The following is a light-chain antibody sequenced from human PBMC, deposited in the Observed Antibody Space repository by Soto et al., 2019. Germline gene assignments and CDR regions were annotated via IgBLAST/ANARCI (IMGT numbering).Light chain of an antibody. CDR1: GGDVGSFDS. V-gene: IGLV2-14*01. Sequence: QSALTQPASVSGSPGQSITISCTGAGGDVGSFDSVSWYQQHPGKAPKLMIYDVSNRPSGVSNRFSGSKSGNTASLTISGLQAEDEADYYCCSCSRSSPLYCFGTGPKVTV. CDR2: DVS. CDR3: CSCSRSSPLYC. J-gene: IGLJ1*01.